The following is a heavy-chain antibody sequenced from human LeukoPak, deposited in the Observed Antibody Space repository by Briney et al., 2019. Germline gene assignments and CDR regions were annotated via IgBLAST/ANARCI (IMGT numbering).Heavy chain of an antibody. CDR3: ATVRYFDWYYFDH. V-gene: IGHV3-23*01. J-gene: IGHJ4*02. CDR2: ISGSGSST. D-gene: IGHD3-9*01. CDR1: GFTFSTYA. Sequence: GGSLRLSCAASGFTFSTYAMNWVRQAPGKGLDWVSGISGSGSSTYYADSVKGRFTISRDNSKNTLYLQMNSLRAEDTAVYYCATVRYFDWYYFDHWGQGALVTVSS.